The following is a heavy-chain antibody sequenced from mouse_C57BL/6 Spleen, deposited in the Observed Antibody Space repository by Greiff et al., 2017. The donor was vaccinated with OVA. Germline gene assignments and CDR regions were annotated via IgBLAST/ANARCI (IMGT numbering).Heavy chain of an antibody. CDR2: IHPNSGST. CDR3: ARGGYDYAWYFDV. Sequence: QVQLQQPGAELVKPGASVKLSCKASGYTFTSYWMHWVKQRPGQGLEWIGMIHPNSGSTNYNEKFKSKATLTVDKSSSTAYMQLSSLTSEDSAVYYCARGGYDYAWYFDVWGTGTTVTVSS. V-gene: IGHV1-64*01. D-gene: IGHD2-4*01. J-gene: IGHJ1*03. CDR1: GYTFTSYW.